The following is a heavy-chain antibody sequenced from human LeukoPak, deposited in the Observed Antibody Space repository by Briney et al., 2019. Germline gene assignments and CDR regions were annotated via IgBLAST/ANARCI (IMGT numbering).Heavy chain of an antibody. CDR2: ISYDGSKK. V-gene: IGHV3-30*03. J-gene: IGHJ4*02. Sequence: GSLRLSCAASGFTFRSYGMHWVRQAPGKGLEWVAVISYDGSKKDYADSVKGRFTISRDNPKNKLYLQMNSLRAEDTAVYYCARNPRPYYYDSSGYYFGNYWGQGTLVTVSS. CDR1: GFTFRSYG. D-gene: IGHD3-22*01. CDR3: ARNPRPYYYDSSGYYFGNY.